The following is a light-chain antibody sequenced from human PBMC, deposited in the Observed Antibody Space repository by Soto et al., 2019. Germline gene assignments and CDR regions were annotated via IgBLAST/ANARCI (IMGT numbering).Light chain of an antibody. J-gene: IGKJ1*01. Sequence: DIQMTQSPSSLSASIGDRVTITCRASQTISTYLNWYQQRPGKAPKLLIYDASRLQNAVPPRFSGSGSGTDFTLTISNLQPADFATYYCQQSYSTHWTFGQGTKVEIK. V-gene: IGKV1-39*01. CDR1: QTISTY. CDR3: QQSYSTHWT. CDR2: DAS.